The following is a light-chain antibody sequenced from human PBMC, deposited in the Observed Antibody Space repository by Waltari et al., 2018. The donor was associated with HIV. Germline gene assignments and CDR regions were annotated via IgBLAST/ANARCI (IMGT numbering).Light chain of an antibody. CDR3: QSYSNLYLSWV. V-gene: IGLV6-57*04. CDR2: ETN. J-gene: IGLJ3*02. Sequence: NFILTQPHSVSESPGKTVIISCTRSGGSGIIINNFVQWYQQRPGSAPAPIIYETNKRPPGVPDRFSGSIDISSNSASLTISGLETEDEADYYCQSYSNLYLSWVFGGGTKLTVL. CDR1: GGSGIIINNF.